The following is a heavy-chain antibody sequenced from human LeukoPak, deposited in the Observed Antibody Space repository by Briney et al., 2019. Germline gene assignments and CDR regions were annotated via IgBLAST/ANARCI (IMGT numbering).Heavy chain of an antibody. CDR1: GSTVSSNY. CDR3: ARIGTYYYDSSGSDYDAFDI. CDR2: IYSGGST. V-gene: IGHV3-53*01. Sequence: GGSLRLSCAASGSTVSSNYMSWVRQAPGKGLEWVSVIYSGGSTYYADSVKGRFTISRDNSKNTLYLQMNSLRAEDTAVYYCARIGTYYYDSSGSDYDAFDIWGQGTMVTVSS. D-gene: IGHD3-22*01. J-gene: IGHJ3*02.